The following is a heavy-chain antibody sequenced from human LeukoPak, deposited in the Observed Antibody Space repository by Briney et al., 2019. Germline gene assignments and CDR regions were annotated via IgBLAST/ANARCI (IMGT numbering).Heavy chain of an antibody. V-gene: IGHV3-30*18. J-gene: IGHJ4*02. D-gene: IGHD1-14*01. CDR1: GFTFSSYG. Sequence: GGSLRLSCAASGFTFSSYGMHWVRQASGKGLEWVAVISYDGSNKYYADSVKGRFTISRDNSKNTLYLQMNSLRAEDTAVYYCAKDEGGIGNRPLYYFDYWGQGTLVTVSS. CDR3: AKDEGGIGNRPLYYFDY. CDR2: ISYDGSNK.